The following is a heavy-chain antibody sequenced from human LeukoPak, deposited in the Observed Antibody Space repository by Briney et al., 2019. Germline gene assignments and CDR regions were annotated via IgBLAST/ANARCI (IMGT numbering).Heavy chain of an antibody. CDR3: ARDRLWFGELRASFDRVRLDP. CDR1: GYTFTGYY. CDR2: INPKSGDT. D-gene: IGHD3-10*01. Sequence: EASVKVSCKSSGYTFTGYYMHWVRQAPGQGLEWMGWINPKSGDTNSAQKFQGRVTMTRDTSTTTAYMELRSLRSDDTAVYYCARDRLWFGELRASFDRVRLDPWGQGTLVTVSS. J-gene: IGHJ5*02. V-gene: IGHV1-2*02.